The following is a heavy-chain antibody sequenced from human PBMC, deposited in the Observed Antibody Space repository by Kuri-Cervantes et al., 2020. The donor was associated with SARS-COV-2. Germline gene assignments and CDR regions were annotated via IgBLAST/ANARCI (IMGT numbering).Heavy chain of an antibody. CDR2: IYSGGST. Sequence: GESLKISCAASGFTVSSNYMSWVRQAPGKGLEWVSVIYSGGSTYYADSVKGRFTISRDNSKNTLYLQMNSLRAEDTAVYYCARVAYSYDSSGLVTSYYFDYWGQGILVTVSS. CDR1: GFTVSSNY. D-gene: IGHD3-22*01. J-gene: IGHJ4*02. V-gene: IGHV3-53*01. CDR3: ARVAYSYDSSGLVTSYYFDY.